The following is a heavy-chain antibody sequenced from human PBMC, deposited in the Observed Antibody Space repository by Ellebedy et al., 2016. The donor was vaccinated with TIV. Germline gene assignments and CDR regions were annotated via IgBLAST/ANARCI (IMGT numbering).Heavy chain of an antibody. CDR2: ISAKRFGGTT. J-gene: IGHJ4*02. CDR3: SRDSYGHTAPPFY. Sequence: PGGSLRLSCTASGFSFDDYSMSWVRQAPGQGLEWVGFISAKRFGGTTEYAAYVRVRFTISRDDSKSTADLQMNNLKTENTGVYYCSRDSYGHTAPPFYWGQGTLVTVSS. V-gene: IGHV3-49*04. D-gene: IGHD5-24*01. CDR1: GFSFDDYS.